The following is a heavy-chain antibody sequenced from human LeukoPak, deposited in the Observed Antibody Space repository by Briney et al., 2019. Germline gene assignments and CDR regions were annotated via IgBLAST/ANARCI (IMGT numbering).Heavy chain of an antibody. CDR1: GITFGDYA. V-gene: IGHV3-49*03. D-gene: IGHD1-26*01. J-gene: IGHJ4*02. CDR2: IRGNADGGTT. CDR3: TRVGGVGPENPTDY. Sequence: PGGSLRLSCTASGITFGDYAMSWFRQAPGKGLEWVGFIRGNADGGTTEYAASVKGRFTISSDDSKSIAYLQMNSLKTEDTAVYYCTRVGGVGPENPTDYWGQGTLVTVSS.